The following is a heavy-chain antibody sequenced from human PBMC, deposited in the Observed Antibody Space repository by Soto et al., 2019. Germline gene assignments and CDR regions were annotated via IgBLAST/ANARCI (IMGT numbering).Heavy chain of an antibody. D-gene: IGHD6-13*01. Sequence: QVQLVQSGAEVKKPGSSVKVSCKASGGTFSSYTISWVRQAPGQGLEWMGRIIPILGIANYAQKFQGRVTXTXVKSTSTAYMELSSLRSEDTAVYYCAIDPYSSRAVVWGQGTMVTVSS. CDR2: IIPILGIA. J-gene: IGHJ4*02. CDR1: GGTFSSYT. CDR3: AIDPYSSRAVV. V-gene: IGHV1-69*08.